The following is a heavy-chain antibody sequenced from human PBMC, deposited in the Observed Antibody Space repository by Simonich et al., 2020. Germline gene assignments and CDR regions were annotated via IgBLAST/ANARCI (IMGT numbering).Heavy chain of an antibody. Sequence: EVQLVESGGGLVQPGGSLRLSCAASGFTFSSYWMDWVRQAAGKGLVGCSHINSDGSSTSYADSVKGRFPIARDNAKNTLYLQMNSLRAEDTAVYYCARNRLDYWGQGTLVTVSS. CDR1: GFTFSSYW. CDR2: INSDGSST. V-gene: IGHV3-74*01. J-gene: IGHJ4*02. CDR3: ARNRLDY.